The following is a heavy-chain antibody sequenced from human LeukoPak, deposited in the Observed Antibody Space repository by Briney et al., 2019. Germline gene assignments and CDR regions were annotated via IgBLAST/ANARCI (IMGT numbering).Heavy chain of an antibody. CDR1: GYTFTSYG. V-gene: IGHV1-18*01. D-gene: IGHD6-6*01. Sequence: ASVKVSCKASGYTFTSYGISWVRQAPGQGLEWMGWISAYNGNTNYAQKLQGRVTMTTDTSTSTAYMELRSLRSDDTAVYYCARDRRAIAARPSYYYGMDVWGQGTTVTVSS. CDR2: ISAYNGNT. CDR3: ARDRRAIAARPSYYYGMDV. J-gene: IGHJ6*02.